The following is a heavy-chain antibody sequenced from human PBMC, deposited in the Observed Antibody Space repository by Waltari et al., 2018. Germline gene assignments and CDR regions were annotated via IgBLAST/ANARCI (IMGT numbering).Heavy chain of an antibody. CDR3: VTALGDRSSASRPFDV. V-gene: IGHV1-69-2*01. D-gene: IGHD3-10*01. CDR2: VDPEDGET. Sequence: EVQLLQSGTELKKPGSTVKISCQVSGYRFTDYYIHWVQQAPGKGPQWMGRVDPEDGETRYAERFQGRVTITADTSTERAFMELSSLTSDDTAVYYCVTALGDRSSASRPFDVWGLGTLITVSS. J-gene: IGHJ3*01. CDR1: GYRFTDYY.